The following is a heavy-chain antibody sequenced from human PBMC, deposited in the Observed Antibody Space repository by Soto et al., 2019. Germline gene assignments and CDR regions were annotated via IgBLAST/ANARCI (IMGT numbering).Heavy chain of an antibody. V-gene: IGHV3-33*01. CDR3: ARGVGEAAWYYFDY. D-gene: IGHD6-13*01. CDR2: IWYDGSNK. J-gene: IGHJ4*02. Sequence: QVQLVESGGGVVQPGRSLRLSCAASGFTFSSYGMHWVRQAPGKGLEWVAVIWYDGSNKYYADSVKGRFTISRDNSKNTLYLQMNSLRAEDTAVYYYARGVGEAAWYYFDYWGQGTLVTVSS. CDR1: GFTFSSYG.